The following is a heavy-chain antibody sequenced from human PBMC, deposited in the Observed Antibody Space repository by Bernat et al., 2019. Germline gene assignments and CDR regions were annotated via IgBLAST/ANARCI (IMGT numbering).Heavy chain of an antibody. D-gene: IGHD6-19*01. J-gene: IGHJ4*02. CDR2: ISYDGSNK. CDR1: GFTFSSYA. V-gene: IGHV3-30-3*01. CDR3: ARDSGYSRGWQNFDY. Sequence: QVQLVESGGGVVQPGRSLRLSCAASGFTFSSYAMHWVRQAPGKGLEWVAVISYDGSNKYYADSVKGRFTISRDNSKNTLYLQMNSLRAEDTAVYYCARDSGYSRGWQNFDYWGRGTLVTVSS.